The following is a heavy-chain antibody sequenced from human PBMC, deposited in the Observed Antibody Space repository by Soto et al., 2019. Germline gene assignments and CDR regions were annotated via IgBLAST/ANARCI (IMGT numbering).Heavy chain of an antibody. CDR2: IDGSSFTI. J-gene: IGHJ3*02. V-gene: IGHV3-48*04. CDR3: ARRVGGADAFDI. Sequence: GGSLRLSCAASGFTFSSYSMNWVRQAPGKGLEWVSYIDGSSFTIYYADSVKGRFTISRDNAKNSLYLQMNSLRAEDTAVYYCARRVGGADAFDIWGEGTRVTVSS. D-gene: IGHD2-2*01. CDR1: GFTFSSYS.